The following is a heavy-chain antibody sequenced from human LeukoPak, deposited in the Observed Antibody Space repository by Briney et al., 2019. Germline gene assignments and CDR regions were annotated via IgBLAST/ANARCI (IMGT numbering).Heavy chain of an antibody. CDR3: AKIWFGELLAPDFDY. Sequence: GGSLRLSCAASGFTFSSYAMSWVRQAPGKGLEWVSAISGSGGSTYYADSVKGRFTISRDNSKNTLYLQMNSLRAEDTAVYYCAKIWFGELLAPDFDYWGQGTLVTVSS. CDR2: ISGSGGST. J-gene: IGHJ4*02. CDR1: GFTFSSYA. D-gene: IGHD3-10*01. V-gene: IGHV3-23*01.